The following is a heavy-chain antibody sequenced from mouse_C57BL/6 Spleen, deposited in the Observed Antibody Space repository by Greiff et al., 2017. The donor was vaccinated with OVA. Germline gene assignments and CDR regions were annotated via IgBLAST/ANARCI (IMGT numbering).Heavy chain of an antibody. CDR2: ISDGGSYT. V-gene: IGHV5-4*01. CDR3: AREGDYYGSGRFAY. CDR1: GFTFSSYA. J-gene: IGHJ3*01. D-gene: IGHD1-1*01. Sequence: EVQGVESGGGLVKPGGSLKLSCAASGFTFSSYAMSWVRQTPEKRLEWVATISDGGSYTYYPDNVKGRFTISRDNAKNNLYLQMSHLKSEDTAMYYCAREGDYYGSGRFAYWGQGTLVTVSA.